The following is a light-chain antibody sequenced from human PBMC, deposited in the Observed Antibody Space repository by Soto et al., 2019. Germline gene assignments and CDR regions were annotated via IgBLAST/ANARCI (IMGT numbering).Light chain of an antibody. J-gene: IGKJ1*01. V-gene: IGKV1-17*01. CDR1: KNIRNG. Sequence: IHMTQSPSSLSASVGDRVTITCRPSKNIRNGLGWYQPKAGKATKWRIYAASCLHSGVPSRFSGSGYGTEFTLTTRSLQPEDCATYYCLQHNSYPWTFGQGTTVDIK. CDR3: LQHNSYPWT. CDR2: AAS.